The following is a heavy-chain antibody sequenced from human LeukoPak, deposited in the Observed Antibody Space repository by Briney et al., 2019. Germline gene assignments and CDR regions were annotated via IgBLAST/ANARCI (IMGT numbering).Heavy chain of an antibody. Sequence: GESLQIACKASGYSFTRDYISWVRQMPGQGMEWMGKIDPTDSSTNYSPSFQGHVTISADKSIRTAYLQWSSLEASDTAMYYCARLGSSWFYDYWGQGIRVTVSS. V-gene: IGHV5-10-1*01. CDR3: ARLGSSWFYDY. CDR1: GYSFTRDY. D-gene: IGHD6-13*01. CDR2: IDPTDSST. J-gene: IGHJ4*02.